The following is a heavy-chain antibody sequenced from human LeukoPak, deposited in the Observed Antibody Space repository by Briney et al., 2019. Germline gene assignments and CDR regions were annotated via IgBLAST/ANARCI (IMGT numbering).Heavy chain of an antibody. CDR3: ARLVTTSFLYYYYYMDV. Sequence: PSETLSLTCTVSGASIRGHYWSWIRQPPGKGPEWIGYMYYSGNSNYNPALKSRVTISVDTSKNQFSLKMISVTAADTAVYYCARLVTTSFLYYYYYMDVWGKGTTVTVSS. CDR1: GASIRGHY. V-gene: IGHV4-59*11. D-gene: IGHD4-11*01. J-gene: IGHJ6*03. CDR2: MYYSGNS.